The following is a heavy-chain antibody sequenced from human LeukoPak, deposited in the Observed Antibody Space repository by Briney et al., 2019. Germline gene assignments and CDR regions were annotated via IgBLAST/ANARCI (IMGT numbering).Heavy chain of an antibody. CDR2: ISAYNGNT. J-gene: IGHJ6*02. V-gene: IGHV1-18*01. CDR3: ASTDTAMPRYYYYYGMDV. D-gene: IGHD5-18*01. CDR1: GYTFTSYG. Sequence: ASVKVSCKASGYTFTSYGISWVRQAPGQGLEWMGWISAYNGNTNYAQKLQGRVTMTTDTSTSTAYMELRSLRSDDTAVHYCASTDTAMPRYYYYYGMDVWGQGTTVTVSS.